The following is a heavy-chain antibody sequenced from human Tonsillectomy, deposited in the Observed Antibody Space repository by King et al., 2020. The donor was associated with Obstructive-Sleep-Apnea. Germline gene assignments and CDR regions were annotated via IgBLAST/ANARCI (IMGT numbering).Heavy chain of an antibody. CDR2: IYPGDSDT. V-gene: IGHV5-51*01. CDR1: GYFFTIYW. CDR3: ARPKDSSSSEYEY. Sequence: VQLVESGAEVKKAGESLKISCKGSGYFFTIYWIGWVRQMPGKGLEWMGIIYPGDSDTRYSPSFHGQVTISADKSISTAYLQWSSLKASDTAMYYCARPKDSSSSEYEYWGQGTRVTVSS. J-gene: IGHJ4*02. D-gene: IGHD6-6*01.